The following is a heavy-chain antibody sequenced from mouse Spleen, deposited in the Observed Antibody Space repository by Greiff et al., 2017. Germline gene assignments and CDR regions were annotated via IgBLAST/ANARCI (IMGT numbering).Heavy chain of an antibody. V-gene: IGHV1-55*01. Sequence: QVQLKQPGAELVKPGASVKMSCKASGYTFTSYWITWVKQRPGQGLEWIGDIYPGSGSTNYNEKFKSKATLTVDTSSSTAYMQLSSLTSEDSAVYYCARGGYYSNPAWFAYWGQGTLVTVSA. CDR1: GYTFTSYW. CDR2: IYPGSGST. D-gene: IGHD2-5*01. CDR3: ARGGYYSNPAWFAY. J-gene: IGHJ3*01.